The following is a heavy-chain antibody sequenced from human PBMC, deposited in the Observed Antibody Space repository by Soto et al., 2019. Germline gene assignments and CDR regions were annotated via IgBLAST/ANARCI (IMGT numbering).Heavy chain of an antibody. CDR1: GYSFTSYW. D-gene: IGHD6-13*01. CDR2: IDPSDSYT. J-gene: IGHJ4*02. Sequence: GESLKISCNGSGYSFTSYWISWVRQMPGKGLEWMGRIDPSDSYTNYSPSFQGHVTISADKSISTAYLQWSSLKASDTAMYYCARPGIAAALDYWGQGTPVAVSS. V-gene: IGHV5-10-1*01. CDR3: ARPGIAAALDY.